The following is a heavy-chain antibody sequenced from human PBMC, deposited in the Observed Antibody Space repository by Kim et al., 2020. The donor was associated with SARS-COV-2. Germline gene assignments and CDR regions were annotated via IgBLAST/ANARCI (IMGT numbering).Heavy chain of an antibody. D-gene: IGHD3-16*01. J-gene: IGHJ6*02. V-gene: IGHV6-1*01. CDR3: ARTSNGGGMDD. CDR1: GDSVSSNSAV. Sequence: SQTLSLTCAISGDSVSSNSAVWTWFRQSPSRGLEWLGRTYYRSNWYNDYAGSVKSRISINPDTSKNQFSLQLNSMTPEDTAVYYCARTSNGGGMDDWGQGTTVTVSS. CDR2: TYYRSNWYN.